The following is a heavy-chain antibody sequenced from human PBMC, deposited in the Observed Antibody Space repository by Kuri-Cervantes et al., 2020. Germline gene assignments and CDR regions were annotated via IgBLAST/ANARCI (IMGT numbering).Heavy chain of an antibody. CDR1: GYTFTGYY. CDR3: ARGGPYDFWSGYGENWLDP. J-gene: IGHJ5*02. V-gene: IGHV1-2*02. D-gene: IGHD3-3*01. CDR2: INPNSGGT. Sequence: ASVKVSCKASGYTFTGYYMHWVRQAPGQGLEWMGWINPNSGGTNYAQKFQGRVTMTRDTSISTAYMELSSLRSEDTAVYYCARGGPYDFWSGYGENWLDPWGQGTLVTVSS.